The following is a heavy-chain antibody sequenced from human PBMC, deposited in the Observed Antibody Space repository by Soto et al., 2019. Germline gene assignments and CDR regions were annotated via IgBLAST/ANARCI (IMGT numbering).Heavy chain of an antibody. CDR2: TYYRSKWYN. Sequence: QSPTLSLPCAISGDSVSSNSAAWNWIRQSPSRGLEWLGRTYYRSKWYNDYAVSVKSRITINPDPSKNQFSLQLNSVTPEDTAVYYCASMSGVLYYMDVWGKGTTVTVSS. CDR3: ASMSGVLYYMDV. D-gene: IGHD3-10*02. V-gene: IGHV6-1*01. J-gene: IGHJ6*03. CDR1: GDSVSSNSAA.